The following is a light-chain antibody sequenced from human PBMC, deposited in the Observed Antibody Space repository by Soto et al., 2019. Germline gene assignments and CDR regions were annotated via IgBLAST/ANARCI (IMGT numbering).Light chain of an antibody. V-gene: IGKV3-20*01. J-gene: IGKJ3*01. CDR2: GAS. CDR3: QQYGSSRFT. Sequence: EIVLTQSPGTLSFSPGERATLSCRASQSISSSYLAWYQQKPGQAPMLLVYGASSRATGIPDRFSGSGSGTDFTLTISRLEPEDFAVYYCQQYGSSRFTFGPGTKVDIK. CDR1: QSISSSY.